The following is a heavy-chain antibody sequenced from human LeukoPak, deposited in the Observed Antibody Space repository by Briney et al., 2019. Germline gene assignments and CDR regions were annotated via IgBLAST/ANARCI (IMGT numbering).Heavy chain of an antibody. V-gene: IGHV3-23*01. CDR3: ARDSRSVVVPAAIRANFDY. CDR2: ISGSGGST. J-gene: IGHJ4*02. D-gene: IGHD2-2*01. CDR1: GFTFSSYA. Sequence: GGSLRLSCAASGFTFSSYAMSWVRQAPGKGLQWVPAISGSGGSTYYADSVKGRFTISRDNSKNTLYLQMNSLRAEDTAVYYCARDSRSVVVPAAIRANFDYWGQGTLVTVSS.